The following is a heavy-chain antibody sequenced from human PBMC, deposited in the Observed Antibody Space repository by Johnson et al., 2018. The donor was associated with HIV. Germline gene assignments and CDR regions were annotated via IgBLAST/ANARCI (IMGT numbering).Heavy chain of an antibody. D-gene: IGHD3-22*01. V-gene: IGHV3-30*18. CDR1: GFTFSSYA. CDR2: ISHDGTSI. J-gene: IGHJ3*02. CDR3: AKRRGIVVVRGAYDN. Sequence: QVQLVESGGGLVQPGRSLRLSCAASGFTFSSYAMHWVRQAPGKGLEWVSVISHDGTSIYYADSVKGRFTISRDNSKNTLYLQMNSLRAEDTAVYYCAKRRGIVVVRGAYDNCGQGTMVSGS.